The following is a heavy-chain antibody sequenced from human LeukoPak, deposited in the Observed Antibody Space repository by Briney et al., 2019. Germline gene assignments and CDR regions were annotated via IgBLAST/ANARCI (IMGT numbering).Heavy chain of an antibody. Sequence: SETLSLTCAVSGGSISSXXXXXWVRQPPGXXXXXXXXIYHSGSTNYNPSLXXXXTISVDKSKNQFSLKLSSVTAADTAVYYCARDLRAYGSGSYYFDYWGQGTLVTVSS. CDR2: IYHSGST. D-gene: IGHD3-10*01. CDR1: GGSISSXXX. V-gene: IGHV4-4*02. CDR3: ARDLRAYGSGSYYFDY. J-gene: IGHJ4*02.